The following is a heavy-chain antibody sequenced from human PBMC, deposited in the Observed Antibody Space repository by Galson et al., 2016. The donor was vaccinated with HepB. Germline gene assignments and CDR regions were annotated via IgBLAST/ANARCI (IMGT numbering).Heavy chain of an antibody. V-gene: IGHV3-11*06. CDR2: ISPSSAFS. Sequence: SLRLSCAASGFTFGDYYMGWTRQAPGKGLEWVSHISPSSAFSEYEDSVKGRVSISRDNANNSLSLQMDSLRAEDTAVYFCARGGTRGILDWYFDLWGRGTLVAVSS. J-gene: IGHJ2*01. CDR3: ARGGTRGILDWYFDL. CDR1: GFTFGDYY. D-gene: IGHD1-1*01.